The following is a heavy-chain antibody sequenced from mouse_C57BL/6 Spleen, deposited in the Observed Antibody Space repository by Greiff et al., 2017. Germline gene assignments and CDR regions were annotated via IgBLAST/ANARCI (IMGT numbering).Heavy chain of an antibody. V-gene: IGHV1-18*01. Sequence: EVQLQQSGPELVKPGASVKIPCKASGYTFTDYNMDWVKQSHGKSLEWIGDINPNNGGTIYNQKFKGKATLTVDKSSSTAYMELRSLTSEDTAVYYCARRGSGYYYYAMDYWGQGTSVTVSS. CDR2: INPNNGGT. D-gene: IGHD3-2*02. CDR3: ARRGSGYYYYAMDY. J-gene: IGHJ4*01. CDR1: GYTFTDYN.